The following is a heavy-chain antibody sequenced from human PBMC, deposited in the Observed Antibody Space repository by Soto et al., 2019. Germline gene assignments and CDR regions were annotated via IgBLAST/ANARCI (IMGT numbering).Heavy chain of an antibody. V-gene: IGHV1-2*02. CDR1: GYTFTGYY. Sequence: ASVKVSCKASGYTFTGYYMHWVRQAPGQGLEWMGWINPNSGGTNYAQKFQGRATMTRDTSISTAYMELSRLRSDDTAVYYCARDQLLGASGFFPFGDYYYGMDVWGQGTTVTVSS. D-gene: IGHD3-16*01. CDR3: ARDQLLGASGFFPFGDYYYGMDV. CDR2: INPNSGGT. J-gene: IGHJ6*02.